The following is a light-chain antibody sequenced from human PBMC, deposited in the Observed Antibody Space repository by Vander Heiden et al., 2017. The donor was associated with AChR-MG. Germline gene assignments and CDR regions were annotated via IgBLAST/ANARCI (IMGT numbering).Light chain of an antibody. CDR2: GAS. J-gene: IGKJ5*01. CDR3: QQDGSSPIT. CDR1: QSVSSSY. V-gene: IGKV3-20*01. Sequence: EIVLTQSPGTLSLSPGERATLSCRASQSVSSSYLAWYQQKPGQAPRLLIDGASSRATGIPDRFSGSGSGTDFTLTISRLEPEDFAVYYCQQDGSSPITCGQGTRLDIK.